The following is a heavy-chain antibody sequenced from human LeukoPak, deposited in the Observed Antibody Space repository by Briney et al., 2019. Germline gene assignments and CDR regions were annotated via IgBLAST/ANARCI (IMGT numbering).Heavy chain of an antibody. CDR2: IYGSGIT. Sequence: SETLSLTCTVSGGSIISNYWSWIRQSAGTGLEWIGRIYGSGITDYNPSLKSRVTMPLDTSRKQFSLRLTSVTAADTAVCYCARLKFYDSTGYSPGYYMDVWGKGTTVSVFS. D-gene: IGHD3-22*01. V-gene: IGHV4-4*07. CDR1: GGSIISNY. J-gene: IGHJ6*03. CDR3: ARLKFYDSTGYSPGYYMDV.